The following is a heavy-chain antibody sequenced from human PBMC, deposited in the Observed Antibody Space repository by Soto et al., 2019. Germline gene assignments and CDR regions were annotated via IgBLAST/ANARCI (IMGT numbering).Heavy chain of an antibody. CDR2: ISGSGGST. D-gene: IGHD3-10*01. CDR3: AKGASYGSGSTYFDY. V-gene: IGHV3-23*01. Sequence: GGSLRLSCAASGFTFSSYAMSWVRQAPGKGLEWVSAISGSGGSTYYADSVRGRFTISRDNSKNTLYLQMNSLRAEDTAVYYCAKGASYGSGSTYFDYWGQGTLVTVSS. CDR1: GFTFSSYA. J-gene: IGHJ4*02.